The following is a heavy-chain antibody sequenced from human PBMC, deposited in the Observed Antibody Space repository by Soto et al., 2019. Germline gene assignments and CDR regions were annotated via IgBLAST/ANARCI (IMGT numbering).Heavy chain of an antibody. J-gene: IGHJ4*02. D-gene: IGHD6-19*01. CDR1: GFTFRSYA. CDR2: ISYDESDK. CDR3: ARDLSVAGPDY. Sequence: GGSLRLSCAASGFTFRSYAMHWVRQAPGKGLEWVAVISYDESDKYYADSLKGRFTISRDNSKNTLYLQMSSLIGEDTAVYYCARDLSVAGPDYWGQGTLVTVSS. V-gene: IGHV3-30*03.